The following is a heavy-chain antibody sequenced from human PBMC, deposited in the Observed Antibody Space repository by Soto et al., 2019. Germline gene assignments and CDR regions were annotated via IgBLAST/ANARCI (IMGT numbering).Heavy chain of an antibody. D-gene: IGHD3-22*01. Sequence: GGSLRLSCAASGFTFSSYAMHWVRQAPGKGLEWVAVISYDGSNKYYADSVKGRFTISRDNSKNTLYLQMNSLRAEDTAVYYWARPWGNYYDSSVYIFDYGGQGTLVTVPS. CDR1: GFTFSSYA. J-gene: IGHJ4*02. V-gene: IGHV3-30-3*01. CDR3: ARPWGNYYDSSVYIFDY. CDR2: ISYDGSNK.